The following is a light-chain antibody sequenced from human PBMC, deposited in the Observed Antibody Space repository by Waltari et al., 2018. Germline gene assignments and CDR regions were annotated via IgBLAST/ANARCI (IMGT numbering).Light chain of an antibody. V-gene: IGKV3D-15*01. CDR1: QSVDGN. CDR3: HQYTNWPWT. Sequence: IVMTQSPDIVSVSPGERITLSCRASQSVDGNLAWYQQKPGQAPRLLVHGVSIRASGIPARFSGSASGTEFTLTISGLQSEDCAVYHCHQYTNWPWTYGQGTKVEIK. J-gene: IGKJ1*01. CDR2: GVS.